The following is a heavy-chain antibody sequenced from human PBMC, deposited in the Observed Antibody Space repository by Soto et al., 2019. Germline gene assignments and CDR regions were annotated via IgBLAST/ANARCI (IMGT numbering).Heavy chain of an antibody. Sequence: SETLSLTCTVSGGSISSSSYYWGWIRQPPGKGLEWIGSIYYSGSTYYNPSLKSRVTISVDTSKNQFSLKLSSVTAADTAVYYCARLEYYGSGSYYYYYYGMDVWGQGTTVT. CDR1: GGSISSSSYY. CDR2: IYYSGST. D-gene: IGHD3-10*01. CDR3: ARLEYYGSGSYYYYYYGMDV. J-gene: IGHJ6*02. V-gene: IGHV4-39*01.